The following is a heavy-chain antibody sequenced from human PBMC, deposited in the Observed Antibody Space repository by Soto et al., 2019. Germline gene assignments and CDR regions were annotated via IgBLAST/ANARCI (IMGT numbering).Heavy chain of an antibody. CDR3: ARSYCSSTSCPHAYYYYGMDV. V-gene: IGHV3-33*01. D-gene: IGHD2-2*01. CDR1: GFTFSSYG. CDR2: IWYDGSNK. J-gene: IGHJ6*02. Sequence: LRLSCAASGFTFSSYGMHWVRQAPGKGLEWVAVIWYDGSNKYYADSVKGRFTISRDNSKNTLYLQMNSLRAEDTAVYYCARSYCSSTSCPHAYYYYGMDVWGQGTTVTVSS.